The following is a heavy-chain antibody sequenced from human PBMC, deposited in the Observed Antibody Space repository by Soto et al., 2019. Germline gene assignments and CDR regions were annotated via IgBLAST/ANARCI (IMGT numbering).Heavy chain of an antibody. V-gene: IGHV3-20*04. CDR1: GFTFDDYG. Sequence: GGSLRLSCAASGFTFDDYGMSWVRQAPGKGLEWVSGINWNGGSTGYADSVKGRFTISRDNAKNSLYLQMNSLRAEDTALYYCAFSDGSHPFDYWGQGTLVTVSS. J-gene: IGHJ4*02. CDR2: INWNGGST. CDR3: AFSDGSHPFDY.